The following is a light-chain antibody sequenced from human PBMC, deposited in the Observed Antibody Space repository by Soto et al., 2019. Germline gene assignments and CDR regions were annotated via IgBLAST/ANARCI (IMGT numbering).Light chain of an antibody. CDR1: QSVSSN. Sequence: EIVMTQSPATLSVSAGERVTLSCRASQSVSSNLAWYQQKPRQAPRLLIYGTSTRATGIPARFSGSGSGTVFTLTIISRLSEDSAVYYCQQYNNWPPLTFGGGTKVEIK. CDR2: GTS. CDR3: QQYNNWPPLT. V-gene: IGKV3-15*01. J-gene: IGKJ4*01.